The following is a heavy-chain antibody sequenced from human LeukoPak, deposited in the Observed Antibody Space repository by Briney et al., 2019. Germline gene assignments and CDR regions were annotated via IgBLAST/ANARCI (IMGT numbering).Heavy chain of an antibody. D-gene: IGHD2-2*01. J-gene: IGHJ3*02. CDR3: ARPYAAAPLDAFDI. CDR2: INPNSGGT. Sequence: ASVKVSCKSSGYTFTGYYMHWVRQAPGQGLEWMGWINPNSGGTNYAQKFQGRVTMTRDTSINTAYMELSRLRSDDTAVDYCARPYAAAPLDAFDIWGQGTMVTVSS. V-gene: IGHV1-2*02. CDR1: GYTFTGYY.